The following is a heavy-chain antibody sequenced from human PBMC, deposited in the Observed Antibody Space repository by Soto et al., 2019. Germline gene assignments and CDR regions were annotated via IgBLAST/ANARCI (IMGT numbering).Heavy chain of an antibody. CDR1: GFTFSSYG. V-gene: IGHV3-30*18. Sequence: GGSLRLSCAASGFTFSSYGMHWVRQAPGKGLEWVAVISYDGSNKYYADSVKGRFTISRDNSKNTLYLQMNSLRAEDTAVYYCAKDKATVTTLSGMDVWGQGTTVTVSS. CDR2: ISYDGSNK. J-gene: IGHJ6*02. CDR3: AKDKATVTTLSGMDV. D-gene: IGHD4-17*01.